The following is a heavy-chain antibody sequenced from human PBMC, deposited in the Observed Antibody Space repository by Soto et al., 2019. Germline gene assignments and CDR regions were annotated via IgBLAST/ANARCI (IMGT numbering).Heavy chain of an antibody. CDR2: IYYSGST. J-gene: IGHJ4*02. V-gene: IGHV4-59*01. Sequence: SETLSLTCTVSGGSISSYYWSWIRQPPGKGLEWIGYIYYSGSTNYNPSLKSRVTISVDTSKNQFSLKLSSVTAADTAVYYCARHRDYPFDYWGQGTLVTVSS. CDR3: ARHRDYPFDY. CDR1: GGSISSYY. D-gene: IGHD4-17*01.